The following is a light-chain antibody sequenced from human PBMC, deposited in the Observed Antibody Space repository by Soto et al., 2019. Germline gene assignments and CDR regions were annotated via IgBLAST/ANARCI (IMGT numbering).Light chain of an antibody. Sequence: EILMTQSPSTLSVSPGEGGTLSCRASQSISRNLAWYQQKPGQAPRLLIYGTSTRATGIPARFSGSGSGTEFTLTISSLKYEDFAFYYCQQRSNWPLTFGGGTRWIS. CDR3: QQRSNWPLT. V-gene: IGKV3-15*01. CDR1: QSISRN. J-gene: IGKJ4*01. CDR2: GTS.